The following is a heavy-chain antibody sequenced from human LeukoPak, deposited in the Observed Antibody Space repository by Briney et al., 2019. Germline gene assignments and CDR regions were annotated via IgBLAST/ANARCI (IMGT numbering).Heavy chain of an antibody. CDR2: IYYSGST. J-gene: IGHJ6*02. V-gene: IGHV4-39*07. CDR3: AREGGGGATLRYYYYGMDV. CDR1: GGSISSSSYY. Sequence: KPSETLSLTCTVSGGSISSSSYYWGWIRQPPGKGLEWIGSIYYSGSTYYNPSLKSRVTISVDTSKNQFSLKLSSVTAADTAVYYCAREGGGGATLRYYYYGMDVWGQGTTVTVSS. D-gene: IGHD1-26*01.